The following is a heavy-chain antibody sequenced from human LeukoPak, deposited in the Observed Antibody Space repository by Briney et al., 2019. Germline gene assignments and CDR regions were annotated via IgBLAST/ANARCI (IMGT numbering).Heavy chain of an antibody. Sequence: GGSLRLSCAASGFTFSSYGMHWVRQAPGKGLEWVAFIRYDGSNKYYADSVKGRFTISRDNAKNSLYLQINSLRAEDTAVYYCARDRAPWGSAVGRWGQGTLVTVSS. V-gene: IGHV3-30*02. J-gene: IGHJ4*02. D-gene: IGHD3-16*01. CDR3: ARDRAPWGSAVGR. CDR2: IRYDGSNK. CDR1: GFTFSSYG.